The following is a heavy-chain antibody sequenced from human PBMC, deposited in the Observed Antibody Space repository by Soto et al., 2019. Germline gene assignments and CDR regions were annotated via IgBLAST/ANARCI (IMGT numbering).Heavy chain of an antibody. CDR3: AKVPDPGAFDI. J-gene: IGHJ3*02. CDR1: GFTFSSYA. D-gene: IGHD3-10*01. Sequence: EVQLLESGGGLIQPGGSLRLSCAASGFTFSSYAMSWVRQAPGKGLEWVSTFRGNGDGTYHADSVRGRFTVSRDNSKNTLYLQMHGLRGGDTAIYYCAKVPDPGAFDIWGQGTMVTVSS. CDR2: FRGNGDGT. V-gene: IGHV3-23*01.